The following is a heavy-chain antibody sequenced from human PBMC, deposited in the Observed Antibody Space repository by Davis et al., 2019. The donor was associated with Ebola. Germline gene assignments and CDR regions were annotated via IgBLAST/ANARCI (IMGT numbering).Heavy chain of an antibody. CDR1: GYTFTGYG. D-gene: IGHD7-27*01. CDR3: ARGPGDEDYYFAMDV. Sequence: ASVKVSCKVSGYTFTGYGITWVRQVPGQGLEWMGWISAYNGNTKYAQKPQGRVTMTTDTSTSTAYMELRSLRYDDTAVYYCARGPGDEDYYFAMDVWGDGTTVTVSS. V-gene: IGHV1-18*01. CDR2: ISAYNGNT. J-gene: IGHJ6*04.